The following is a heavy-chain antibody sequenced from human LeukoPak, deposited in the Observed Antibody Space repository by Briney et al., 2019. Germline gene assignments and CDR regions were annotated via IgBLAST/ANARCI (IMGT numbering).Heavy chain of an antibody. J-gene: IGHJ3*02. CDR3: TDDAFDI. CDR2: IESKTDGGTT. Sequence: GGSLRLSCAASGFTFSNAWMSWVRQAPGKGLEWVGRIESKTDGGTTDYAAPVKGRFTISRDDSKNTLYLQMNSLKTEDTAVYYCTDDAFDIWGQGTMVTVSS. V-gene: IGHV3-15*04. CDR1: GFTFSNAW.